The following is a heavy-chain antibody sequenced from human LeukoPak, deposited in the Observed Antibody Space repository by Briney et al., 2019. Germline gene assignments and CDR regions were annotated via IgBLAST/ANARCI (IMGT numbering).Heavy chain of an antibody. CDR2: IYYSGST. CDR3: ARLDYDFWSGQNYYYYYYMDV. J-gene: IGHJ6*03. Sequence: PSETLSLTCTVSGGSISSYYWSWIRQPPGKGLEWIGYIYYSGSTNYNPSLKSRVTISVDTSKNQFSLKLSSVTAADTAVYYCARLDYDFWSGQNYYYYYYMDVWGKGTTVTVSS. V-gene: IGHV4-59*01. D-gene: IGHD3-3*01. CDR1: GGSISSYY.